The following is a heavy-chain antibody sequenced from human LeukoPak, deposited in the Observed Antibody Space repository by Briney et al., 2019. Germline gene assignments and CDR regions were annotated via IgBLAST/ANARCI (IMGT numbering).Heavy chain of an antibody. CDR3: AREGYYDSSGDAFDI. CDR2: IWYDGSNK. D-gene: IGHD3-22*01. J-gene: IGHJ3*02. Sequence: PGGPLRLSCAASGFTFSSYGMHWVRQAPGKGLEWVAVIWYDGSNKYYADSVKGRFTISRDNSKNTLYLQMNSLRAEDTAVYYCAREGYYDSSGDAFDIWGQGTMVTVSS. V-gene: IGHV3-33*01. CDR1: GFTFSSYG.